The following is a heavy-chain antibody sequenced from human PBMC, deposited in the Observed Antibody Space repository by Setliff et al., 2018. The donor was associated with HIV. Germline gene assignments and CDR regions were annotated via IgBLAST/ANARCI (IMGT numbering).Heavy chain of an antibody. CDR2: IYYSGST. J-gene: IGHJ2*01. V-gene: IGHV4-31*03. CDR3: ARDGIAVAGTGWYFDL. D-gene: IGHD6-19*01. Sequence: SETLSLTCTVSGGSISSGGYYWSWIRQHPGKGLEWIGYIYYSGSTYYNTSLKSRVTISVDTSKNQFSLKLSSVTAADTAVYYCARDGIAVAGTGWYFDLWGRGTLVTVSS. CDR1: GGSISSGGYY.